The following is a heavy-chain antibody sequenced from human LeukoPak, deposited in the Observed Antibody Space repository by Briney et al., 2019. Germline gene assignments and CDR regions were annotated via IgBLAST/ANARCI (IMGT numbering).Heavy chain of an antibody. CDR1: GGSISSDFYY. Sequence: SETLSLTCTVSGGSISSDFYYWNWIRPPAGKGLEWIVRFYNSGRTYFNPSLMRRVTISEDTSKTQFALKLSPVTAADTAVYYCARGDLKSDWFDPWGQGTLVIVST. J-gene: IGHJ5*02. D-gene: IGHD3-3*01. V-gene: IGHV4-61*02. CDR3: ARGDLKSDWFDP. CDR2: FYNSGRT.